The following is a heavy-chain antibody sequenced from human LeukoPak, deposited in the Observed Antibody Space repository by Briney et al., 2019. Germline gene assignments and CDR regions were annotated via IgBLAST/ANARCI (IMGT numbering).Heavy chain of an antibody. D-gene: IGHD3/OR15-3a*01. Sequence: KPSQTLSLTCTVSGGSISSGSYYWSWIRQPAGKGLEWIGRIYTSGSTNYNPSLKSRVTISVDTSKNQFSLKLSSVTAADTAVYYCARGTGSNSPGLGIFGPTAQRWYFDLWGRGTLVTVSS. CDR1: GGSISSGSYY. J-gene: IGHJ2*01. CDR2: IYTSGST. CDR3: ARGTGSNSPGLGIFGPTAQRWYFDL. V-gene: IGHV4-61*02.